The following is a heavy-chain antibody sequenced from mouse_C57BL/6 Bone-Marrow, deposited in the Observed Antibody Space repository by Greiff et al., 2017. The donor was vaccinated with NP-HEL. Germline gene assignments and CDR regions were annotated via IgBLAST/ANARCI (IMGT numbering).Heavy chain of an antibody. Sequence: SETHHNQKFKDKATLTVDKSSSTAYMQLSSLTSEDSAVYYCARLRRGYFDVWGTGTTVTVSS. V-gene: IGHV1-52*01. CDR2: SET. J-gene: IGHJ1*03. CDR3: ARLRRGYFDV. D-gene: IGHD2-12*01.